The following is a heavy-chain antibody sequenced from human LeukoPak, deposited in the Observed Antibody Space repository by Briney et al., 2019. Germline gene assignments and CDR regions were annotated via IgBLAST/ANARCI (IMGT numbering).Heavy chain of an antibody. CDR3: ARPPIVSHWNYVHWYFDL. CDR2: MYHSGST. Sequence: PSETLSLTCIVFGDPISGAYYWGWIRQPPGKGLEWIGSMYHSGSTYYNPSLKSRVTISVDTSKNQFSLKLSSVTAADTAVYYCARPPIVSHWNYVHWYFDLWGRGTLVTVSS. V-gene: IGHV4-38-2*02. J-gene: IGHJ2*01. D-gene: IGHD1-7*01. CDR1: GDPISGAYY.